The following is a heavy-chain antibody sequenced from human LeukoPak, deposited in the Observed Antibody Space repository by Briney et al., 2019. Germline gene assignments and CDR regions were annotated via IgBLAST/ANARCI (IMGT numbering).Heavy chain of an antibody. J-gene: IGHJ4*02. V-gene: IGHV4-30-4*01. Sequence: SESLSLTWPVSGGSISSGDYYWSWIRQPPGKGLEWIGYIYNNGRTYYNPSLKGRVTISVDTSKNLFSLKVSSVTAADAAVYYCARSRSSSWSSFDYWGQGTLVTVSS. CDR3: ARSRSSSWSSFDY. CDR2: IYNNGRT. D-gene: IGHD6-13*01. CDR1: GGSISSGDYY.